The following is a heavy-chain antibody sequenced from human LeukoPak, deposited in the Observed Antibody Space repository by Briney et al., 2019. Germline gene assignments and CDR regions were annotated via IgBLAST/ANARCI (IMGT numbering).Heavy chain of an antibody. D-gene: IGHD3-10*01. CDR2: ISAYNGNT. Sequence: ASVKLSCKASGYTFTSYGISWVRQAPGQGLEWMGWISAYNGNTNYAQKLQGRVTMTTDTSTSTAYMELRSLRSDDTAVYYCARDFKVRGVIAIDYWGQGTLVTVSS. CDR1: GYTFTSYG. J-gene: IGHJ4*02. V-gene: IGHV1-18*01. CDR3: ARDFKVRGVIAIDY.